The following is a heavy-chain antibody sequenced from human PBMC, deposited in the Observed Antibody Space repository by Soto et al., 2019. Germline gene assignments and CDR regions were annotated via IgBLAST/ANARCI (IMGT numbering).Heavy chain of an antibody. CDR3: ARGTCSVAGPAAWFVFDY. J-gene: IGHJ4*02. CDR2: IYSGGST. CDR1: GFTVSSHY. Sequence: GSLRLSCAASGFTVSSHYMSWVRQAPGKGLEWVSVIYSGGSTYYADSVKGRFTISRDNSKNTLYLQMNSLRAEDTAVYYCARGTCSVAGPAAWFVFDYRAQRTPVTGSS. V-gene: IGHV3-53*01. D-gene: IGHD6-19*01.